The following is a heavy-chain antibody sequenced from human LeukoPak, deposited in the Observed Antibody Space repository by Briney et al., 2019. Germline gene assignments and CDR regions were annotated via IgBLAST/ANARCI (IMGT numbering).Heavy chain of an antibody. Sequence: RPSETLSLTCTVSGGSISSSNYYWAWIRQPPGQGLEWIGSIYYRGNAYYNPSLKSRVTISVDSSKNQFSLSLSSVTAADTAVYYCARHNYGDYLEIDYWGQGTLVTVSS. V-gene: IGHV4-39*07. D-gene: IGHD4-17*01. CDR3: ARHNYGDYLEIDY. CDR1: GGSISSSNYY. CDR2: IYYRGNA. J-gene: IGHJ4*02.